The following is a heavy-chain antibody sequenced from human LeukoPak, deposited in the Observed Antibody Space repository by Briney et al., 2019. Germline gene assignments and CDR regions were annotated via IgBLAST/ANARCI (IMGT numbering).Heavy chain of an antibody. D-gene: IGHD1-26*01. V-gene: IGHV3-11*01. CDR2: ISGRAITI. J-gene: IGHJ3*02. CDR3: ARDRGIVGAPQI. Sequence: KPGGSLRLSCAASGFIFSDYYMTWIRQVPGKGLEWVSSISGRAITIYYADSVKGRFTISRDNAKNSLYLQMNNLRADDTAVYYCARDRGIVGAPQIWGQGTMVTVSS. CDR1: GFIFSDYY.